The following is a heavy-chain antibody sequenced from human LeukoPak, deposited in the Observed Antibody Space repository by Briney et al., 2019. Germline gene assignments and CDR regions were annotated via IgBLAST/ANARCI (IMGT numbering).Heavy chain of an antibody. CDR3: ARASVVVVAATLGYFDY. D-gene: IGHD2-15*01. J-gene: IGHJ4*02. CDR2: IYYSGST. Sequence: SETLSLTCTVSGGSISSSSYYWGWIRQPPGKGLEWIGSIYYSGSTYYNPSLKSPVTISVDTSKNQFSLKLSSVTAADTAVYYCARASVVVVAATLGYFDYWGQGTLVTVSS. V-gene: IGHV4-39*07. CDR1: GGSISSSSYY.